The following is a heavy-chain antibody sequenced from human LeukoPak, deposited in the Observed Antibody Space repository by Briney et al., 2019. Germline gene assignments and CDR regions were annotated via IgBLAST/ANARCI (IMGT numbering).Heavy chain of an antibody. J-gene: IGHJ3*02. V-gene: IGHV3-30*04. D-gene: IGHD6-13*01. CDR3: AKGTYSSSWGAFDI. Sequence: GGSLRLSCAASGFTFSSYAMHWVRQAPGKGLEWVAVISYDGSNKYYADSVKGRFTISRDNSKNTLYLQMNSLRAEDTAVYYCAKGTYSSSWGAFDIWGQGTMVTVSS. CDR2: ISYDGSNK. CDR1: GFTFSSYA.